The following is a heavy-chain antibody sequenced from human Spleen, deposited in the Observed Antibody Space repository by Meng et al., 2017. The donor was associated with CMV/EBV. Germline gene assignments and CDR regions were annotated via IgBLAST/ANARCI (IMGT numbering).Heavy chain of an antibody. Sequence: LSCAASGLPVRTNYMGWVRQAPGRGLEWVSLLYSAGTAYYADSVKGGFTISRDDSNNILFLHLNNVRADDTAVYYCTKFTYVTFDHWGRGTLVTVSS. V-gene: IGHV3-53*01. CDR1: GLPVRTNY. D-gene: IGHD3-16*01. J-gene: IGHJ4*02. CDR3: TKFTYVTFDH. CDR2: LYSAGTA.